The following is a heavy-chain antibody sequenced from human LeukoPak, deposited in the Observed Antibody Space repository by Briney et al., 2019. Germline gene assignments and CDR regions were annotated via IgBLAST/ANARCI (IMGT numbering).Heavy chain of an antibody. D-gene: IGHD3-10*01. Sequence: GPLRLSCAASGFTFSTYAMSWVRQAPGKGQEWVSAISGSGGRTYYADSVKGRFTISRDNSKNTLYLQMNSLRAEDTAVYYCAKEKESSGYFDYWGQGTLVTVSS. CDR2: ISGSGGRT. V-gene: IGHV3-23*01. CDR3: AKEKESSGYFDY. J-gene: IGHJ4*02. CDR1: GFTFSTYA.